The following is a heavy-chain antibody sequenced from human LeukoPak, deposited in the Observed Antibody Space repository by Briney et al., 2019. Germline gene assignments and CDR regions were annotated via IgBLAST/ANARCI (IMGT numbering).Heavy chain of an antibody. CDR2: ISRTGDTI. CDR1: GFIFTDYW. CDR3: ARGSGYSGYVAY. V-gene: IGHV3-11*01. D-gene: IGHD5-12*01. Sequence: GGSLRLSCAASGFIFTDYWMNWVRQAPGKGLEWISYISRTGDTIYYADSVKGRFTISRDTAKNSLYLQMNSLRAEDTAVYYCARGSGYSGYVAYWGQGTLVTVSS. J-gene: IGHJ4*02.